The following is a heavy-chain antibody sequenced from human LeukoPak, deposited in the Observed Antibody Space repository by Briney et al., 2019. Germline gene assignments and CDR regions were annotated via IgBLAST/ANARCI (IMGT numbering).Heavy chain of an antibody. J-gene: IGHJ4*02. CDR3: AKTKKLDYFDY. CDR1: GFTVSSSY. D-gene: IGHD6-6*01. CDR2: IYSDGST. Sequence: GGSLRLSCAASGFTVSSSYINWVRQAPGKGLEWVSVIYSDGSTYYADSVKGRFTISRDNSKNTVYLQMNSLRAEDTALYYCAKTKKLDYFDYWGQGTLVTVSS. V-gene: IGHV3-53*05.